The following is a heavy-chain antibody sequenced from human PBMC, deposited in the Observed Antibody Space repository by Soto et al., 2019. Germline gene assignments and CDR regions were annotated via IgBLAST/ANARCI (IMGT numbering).Heavy chain of an antibody. J-gene: IGHJ4*02. CDR2: ISYNSASI. CDR1: GFAFDEYT. CDR3: AKDVFHWLPAAWGGFDH. V-gene: IGHV3-9*01. D-gene: IGHD2-2*01. Sequence: PGGSLRLSCAASGFAFDEYTIHWIRQAPGKVLEWVSAISYNSASIGYADSVKGRFTISRDNAKNSLFLQMNSLRPDDTALYFCAKDVFHWLPAAWGGFDHWGQGTQVTVSS.